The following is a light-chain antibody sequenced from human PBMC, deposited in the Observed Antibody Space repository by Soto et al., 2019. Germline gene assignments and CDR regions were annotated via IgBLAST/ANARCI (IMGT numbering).Light chain of an antibody. Sequence: DIVMTQSPLSLPVTPGEPASISCRSSQSLLHSNGYNYLDWYLQKPGQSPQLLIYLGSNRASGAHGMFRGSGSGTDFTLKISSVEAEDVGVYYCMQALQMYTFGQGTKLEIK. V-gene: IGKV2-28*01. CDR2: LGS. CDR3: MQALQMYT. J-gene: IGKJ2*01. CDR1: QSLLHSNGYNY.